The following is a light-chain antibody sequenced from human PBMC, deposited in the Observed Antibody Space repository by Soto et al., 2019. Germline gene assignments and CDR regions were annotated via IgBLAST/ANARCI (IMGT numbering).Light chain of an antibody. J-gene: IGKJ4*01. V-gene: IGKV4-1*01. CDR3: QQYYTTPPT. Sequence: DIVMTQSPDSLAVSLGERATINCKSSQSVLFSSNNKNYLAWYQQRPGQRPKLLIYWASTRESGVPDRFSGSGSETDFTLTISSLQAEDVAVYYCQQYYTTPPTFGGGTKVDIK. CDR1: QSVLFSSNNKNY. CDR2: WAS.